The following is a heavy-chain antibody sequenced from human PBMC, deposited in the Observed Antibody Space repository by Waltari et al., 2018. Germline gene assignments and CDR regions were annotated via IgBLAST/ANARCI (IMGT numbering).Heavy chain of an antibody. V-gene: IGHV1-69-2*01. Sequence: VQLVQSGAEVKKPGSSVKVSCKASGGTFSSYAISWVRQAPGQGLGWMGRVEPEDGETIYAGKCQGRVTITADTSTDTAYMELSSRRSEDTAVYYCATGQSLSGYGGWGQGTLVTVSS. D-gene: IGHD3-9*01. CDR2: VEPEDGET. CDR1: GGTFSSYA. CDR3: ATGQSLSGYGG. J-gene: IGHJ4*02.